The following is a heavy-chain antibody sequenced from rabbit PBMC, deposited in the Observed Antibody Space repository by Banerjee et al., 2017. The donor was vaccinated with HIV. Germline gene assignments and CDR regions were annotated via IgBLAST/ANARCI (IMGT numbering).Heavy chain of an antibody. Sequence: QEQLEESGGDLVKPEGSLTLTCTASGFSFSSSYWICWVRQAPGKGLELIACIDTNSDSTSYASWAKGRFTISKTSSTTVTLQMTSLTAADTATYFCARGYDDYDARLDLWGPGTLVTVS. D-gene: IGHD2-1*01. CDR3: ARGYDDYDARLDL. CDR2: IDTNSDST. CDR1: GFSFSSSYW. J-gene: IGHJ3*01. V-gene: IGHV1S45*01.